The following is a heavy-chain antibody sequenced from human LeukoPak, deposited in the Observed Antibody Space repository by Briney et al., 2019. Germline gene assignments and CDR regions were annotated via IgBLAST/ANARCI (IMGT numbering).Heavy chain of an antibody. Sequence: SVKVSCKASGGTFSSYAISWVRQAPGQGLEWMGGIIPIFGTANYAQKFQGRVTITTDESTSTAYMELSSLRSEDTAVYYCARGGSGSYYFDYWGQGTLVTVSS. CDR3: ARGGSGSYYFDY. V-gene: IGHV1-69*05. D-gene: IGHD1-26*01. CDR1: GGTFSSYA. J-gene: IGHJ4*02. CDR2: IIPIFGTA.